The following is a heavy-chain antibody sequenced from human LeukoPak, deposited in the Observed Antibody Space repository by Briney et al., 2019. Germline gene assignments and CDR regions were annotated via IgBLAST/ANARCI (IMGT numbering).Heavy chain of an antibody. D-gene: IGHD4-17*01. CDR1: GFTFSDYY. Sequence: PGGSLRLSCAASGFTFSDYYMSWIRQAPGKGLEWVSYTSSSGSTIYYADSVKGRFTISRDNAKNSLYLQMNSLRAEDTAVYYCARDGGEELTTVFHNWYFDLWGRGTLVTVSS. CDR2: TSSSGSTI. CDR3: ARDGGEELTTVFHNWYFDL. J-gene: IGHJ2*01. V-gene: IGHV3-11*01.